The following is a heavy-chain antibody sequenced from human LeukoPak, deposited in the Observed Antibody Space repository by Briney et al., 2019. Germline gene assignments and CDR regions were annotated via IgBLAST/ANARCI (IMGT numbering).Heavy chain of an antibody. Sequence: GGSLRLSCAASGFTFSNYWMKWVRQAPGKGLEWVASINNDGSGKYFVDSVKDRFTIPRDNAKNSLYLQINSLKVEDTAIYYCARDDGDVWGIGTTVTVSS. J-gene: IGHJ6*03. CDR3: ARDDGDV. CDR1: GFTFSNYW. V-gene: IGHV3-7*01. CDR2: INNDGSGK.